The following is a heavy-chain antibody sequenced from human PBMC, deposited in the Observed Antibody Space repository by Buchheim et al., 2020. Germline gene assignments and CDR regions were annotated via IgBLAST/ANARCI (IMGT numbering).Heavy chain of an antibody. CDR1: GGSISSYY. CDR3: ARDYYYGSGSFYYYYGMDV. V-gene: IGHV4-59*01. D-gene: IGHD3-10*01. CDR2: IYYSGST. Sequence: QVQLQESGPGLVKPSETLSLTCTVSGGSISSYYWSWIRQPPGKGLEWIGYIYYSGSTNYNPSLKSRVTISVDTSKNQFSLKLSSVTAADTAVYYCARDYYYGSGSFYYYYGMDVWGQGTT. J-gene: IGHJ6*02.